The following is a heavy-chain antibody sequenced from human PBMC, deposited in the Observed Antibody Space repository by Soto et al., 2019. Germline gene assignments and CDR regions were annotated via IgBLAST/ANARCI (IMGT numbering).Heavy chain of an antibody. V-gene: IGHV4-61*01. Sequence: QVQLQESGPGLVKPSETLSLTCTVSGGSVSSGSYYWSWIRQPPGKGLEWIGYIYYSGSTNYNTSRKSRVTISVDTSKNQFSLKVSSVTAADTAVYYCARKVVVVAARHFDYWGPGTLVTVSS. CDR3: ARKVVVVAARHFDY. D-gene: IGHD2-15*01. J-gene: IGHJ4*02. CDR1: GGSVSSGSYY. CDR2: IYYSGST.